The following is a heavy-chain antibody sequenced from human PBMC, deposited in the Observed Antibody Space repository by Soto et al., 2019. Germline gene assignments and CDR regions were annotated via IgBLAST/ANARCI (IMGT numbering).Heavy chain of an antibody. Sequence: GESLRLSCAASGFTFSSYAMSWVRQAPGKGLEWVSAISGSGGSTYYADSVKGRFTISRDNSKNTLYLQMNSLRAEDTAVYYCAKDLLRGAIADDAFDIWGQGTMVTVSS. J-gene: IGHJ3*02. D-gene: IGHD2-2*02. CDR2: ISGSGGST. V-gene: IGHV3-23*01. CDR3: AKDLLRGAIADDAFDI. CDR1: GFTFSSYA.